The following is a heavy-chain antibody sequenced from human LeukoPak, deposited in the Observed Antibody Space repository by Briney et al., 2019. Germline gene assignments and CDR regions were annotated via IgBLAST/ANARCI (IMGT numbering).Heavy chain of an antibody. D-gene: IGHD6-19*01. J-gene: IGHJ4*02. CDR3: ARHSYISGWSLDYFDY. CDR1: GGSISSDNYC. Sequence: SETLSLTCTVSGGSISSDNYCWSWIRQPPGKGLEWIGSVSYSGGTFHNPSVKGRVTISVDTSKSQFSLILNSVTAADTAVYYCARHSYISGWSLDYFDYWGQGALVTVSS. V-gene: IGHV4-39*01. CDR2: VSYSGGT.